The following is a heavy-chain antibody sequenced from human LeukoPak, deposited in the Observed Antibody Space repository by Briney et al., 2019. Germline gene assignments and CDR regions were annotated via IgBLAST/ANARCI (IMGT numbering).Heavy chain of an antibody. CDR1: GFTFSSYE. CDR2: ISSSGSTI. CDR3: ARGSSVYCSSTSCYDGFSSWFDP. D-gene: IGHD2-2*01. V-gene: IGHV3-48*03. J-gene: IGHJ5*02. Sequence: GGSLRLSCAASGFTFSSYEMNWVRQAPGKGLEWASYISSSGSTIYYADSVKGRFTISRDNAKNSLYLQMNSLRAEETAVYYCARGSSVYCSSTSCYDGFSSWFDPWGQGTLVTVSS.